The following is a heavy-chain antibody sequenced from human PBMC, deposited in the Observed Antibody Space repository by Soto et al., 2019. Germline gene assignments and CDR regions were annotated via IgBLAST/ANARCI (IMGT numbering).Heavy chain of an antibody. V-gene: IGHV3-23*01. Sequence: GGSLRLSCAASGFTFSSYAMSWVRQAPGKGLEWVSAISGSGGSTYYADSVKGRFTISRDNSKNTLYLQMNSLRAEDTAVYYCAKDWRGSDDHDYYYYYMDVWGKGTTVTVSS. CDR1: GFTFSSYA. J-gene: IGHJ6*03. D-gene: IGHD3-3*01. CDR3: AKDWRGSDDHDYYYYYMDV. CDR2: ISGSGGST.